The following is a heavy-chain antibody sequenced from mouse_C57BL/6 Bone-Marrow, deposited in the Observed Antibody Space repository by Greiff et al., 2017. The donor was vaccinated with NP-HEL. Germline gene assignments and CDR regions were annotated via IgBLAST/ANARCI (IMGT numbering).Heavy chain of an antibody. Sequence: EVHLVESGEGLVKPGGSLKLSCAASGFTFSSYAMSWVRQTPEKRLEWVAYISSGGDYIYYADTVKGRFTISRDNARNTLFLQMSSLKSEDTAMYYCTRGTVGFAYWGQGTLVTVSA. CDR1: GFTFSSYA. CDR2: ISSGGDYI. CDR3: TRGTVGFAY. D-gene: IGHD1-1*01. J-gene: IGHJ3*01. V-gene: IGHV5-9-1*02.